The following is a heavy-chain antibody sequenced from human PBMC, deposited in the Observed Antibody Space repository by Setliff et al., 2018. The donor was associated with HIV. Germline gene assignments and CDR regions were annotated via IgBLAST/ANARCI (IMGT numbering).Heavy chain of an antibody. CDR2: IYSSGNT. Sequence: PSETLSLTCTVSGDSISSGTYYWSWIRQPAGKGLEWIGRIYSSGNTNYNPSLKSRVTMSVDTSKNQFSLKLSSVTAADTAVYYCAREDSSWLTFDYWGQGTLVTVSS. CDR3: AREDSSWLTFDY. CDR1: GDSISSGTYY. J-gene: IGHJ4*02. V-gene: IGHV4-61*02. D-gene: IGHD6-13*01.